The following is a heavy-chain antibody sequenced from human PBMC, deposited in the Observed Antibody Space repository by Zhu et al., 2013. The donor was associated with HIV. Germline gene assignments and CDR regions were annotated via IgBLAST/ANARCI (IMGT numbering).Heavy chain of an antibody. CDR2: ISYDGSNK. D-gene: IGHD5-12*01. CDR1: GFTFSSYA. V-gene: IGHV3-30-3*01. CDR3: ARDEGLGWLLGVADYFDY. J-gene: IGHJ4*02. Sequence: VQVVESGGGVVQPGRSLRLSCAASGFTFSSYAMHWVRQAPGKGLEWVAVISYDGSNKYYADSVKGRFTISRDNSKNTLYLQMNSLRAEDTAVYYCARDEGLGWLLGVADYFDYWGQGTLVTVSS.